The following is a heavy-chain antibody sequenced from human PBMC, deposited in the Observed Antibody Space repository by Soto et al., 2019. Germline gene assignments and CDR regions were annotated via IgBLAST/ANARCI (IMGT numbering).Heavy chain of an antibody. CDR2: IYYSGST. D-gene: IGHD3-3*01. CDR1: GGSISISSYY. J-gene: IGHJ4*02. V-gene: IGHV4-39*01. Sequence: LSLTCTVSGGSISISSYYWGWIRQPPGKGLEWIGSIYYSGSTYYNPSLKSRVTISVDASKNQFSLKLSSVTAADTAVYYCASLRFLEWLLQGPFDYWGQGTLVTVSS. CDR3: ASLRFLEWLLQGPFDY.